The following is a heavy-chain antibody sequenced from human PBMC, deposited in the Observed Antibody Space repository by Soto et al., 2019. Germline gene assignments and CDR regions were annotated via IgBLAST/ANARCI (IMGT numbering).Heavy chain of an antibody. D-gene: IGHD6-19*01. CDR1: GYTFTSYD. J-gene: IGHJ4*02. V-gene: IGHV1-8*01. CDR3: ARERGASSPFDY. Sequence: ASLKVSCKASGYTFTSYDINWVRQATGQGLEWMGWMNPNSGNTGYAQKFQGRVTMTRNTSISTAYMELSSLRSEDTAVYYCARERGASSPFDYWGQGTLVTVSS. CDR2: MNPNSGNT.